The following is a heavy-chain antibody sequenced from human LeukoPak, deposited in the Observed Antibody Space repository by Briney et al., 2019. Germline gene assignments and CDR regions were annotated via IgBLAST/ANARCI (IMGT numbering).Heavy chain of an antibody. J-gene: IGHJ4*02. V-gene: IGHV3-7*03. CDR2: LNQDGSEK. Sequence: PGGSLRLSCVASGLTFSNFWMTWVRQAPGEGLEWVASLNQDGSEKYYVDSVKGRFIISRDNAKSSLYLQMDSLRAEETAVYHCARGHLWLQNWGQGTLVTVSS. CDR1: GLTFSNFW. D-gene: IGHD3-3*02. CDR3: ARGHLWLQN.